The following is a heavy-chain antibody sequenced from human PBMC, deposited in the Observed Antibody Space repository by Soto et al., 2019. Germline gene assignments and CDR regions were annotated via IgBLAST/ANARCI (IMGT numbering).Heavy chain of an antibody. CDR1: GGSVSSGSYY. CDR2: IYYSGST. J-gene: IGHJ4*02. V-gene: IGHV4-61*01. CDR3: ARDAYYFDY. Sequence: PSETLSLTCTVSGGSVSSGSYYWSWIRQPPGKGLEWIGYIYYSGSTNYNPSLKSRVTISVDTSKNQFSLKLSSVTAADTAVYYCARDAYYFDYWGQGTLVTVSS.